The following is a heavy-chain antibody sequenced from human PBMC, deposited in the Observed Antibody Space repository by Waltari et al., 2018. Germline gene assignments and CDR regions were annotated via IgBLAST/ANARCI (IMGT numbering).Heavy chain of an antibody. V-gene: IGHV1-2*06. CDR3: ARVGDCSGGSCTRGWFDY. CDR2: INPISGGK. CDR1: GYTFTGYY. J-gene: IGHJ4*02. D-gene: IGHD2-15*01. Sequence: QVQLVQSGAEVKKTGASVKVSCKASGYTFTGYYMHWVRQAPGQGLACMVLINPISGGKNYAQKFQGRVTMTRDTSTSTAYMELSRLRSDDTAVYYCARVGDCSGGSCTRGWFDYWGQGTLVTVSS.